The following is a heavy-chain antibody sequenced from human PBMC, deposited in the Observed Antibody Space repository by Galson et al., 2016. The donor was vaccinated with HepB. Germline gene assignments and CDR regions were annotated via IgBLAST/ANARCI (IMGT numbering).Heavy chain of an antibody. D-gene: IGHD3-22*01. CDR1: GFTFSDSY. CDR2: ISSSGNTI. V-gene: IGHV3-11*01. Sequence: SLRLSCAASGFTFSDSYMSWIRQAPGKGLEWISYISSSGNTIYYADSVTGRFTISRDNAKNSLYLQMDSLRAEDTAVYYCARDQRYYYDISDYYSWYFDLWGRGTLVTVSS. CDR3: ARDQRYYYDISDYYSWYFDL. J-gene: IGHJ2*01.